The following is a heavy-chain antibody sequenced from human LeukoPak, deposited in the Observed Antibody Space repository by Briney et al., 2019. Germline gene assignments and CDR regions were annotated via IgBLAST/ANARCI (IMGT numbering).Heavy chain of an antibody. Sequence: ASVKVSCKASGYTFTGYYMHWVRQAPGQGLEWMGWINPNSGGTNYAQKFQGRVTMTRDTSISTVYMDLSRLRSDDTAVYYCARDFAAYCGGDCTGGPSDYWGQGTLVTVSS. CDR3: ARDFAAYCGGDCTGGPSDY. CDR2: INPNSGGT. V-gene: IGHV1-2*02. J-gene: IGHJ4*02. CDR1: GYTFTGYY. D-gene: IGHD2-21*02.